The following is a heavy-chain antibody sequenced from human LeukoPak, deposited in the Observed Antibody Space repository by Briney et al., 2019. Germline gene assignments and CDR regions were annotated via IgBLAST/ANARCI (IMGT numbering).Heavy chain of an antibody. D-gene: IGHD2-15*01. V-gene: IGHV1-2*02. CDR3: ARRVDNRGPFDY. CDR1: GYTFTGYY. Sequence: ASVKVSCKASGYTFTGYYMHWVRQAPGQGLEWMGWINPNSGGTNYAQKFQGRVTMTRDTSISTAYMELSRLRSDDTAVYYCARRVDNRGPFDYWGQGTLVTVSS. CDR2: INPNSGGT. J-gene: IGHJ4*02.